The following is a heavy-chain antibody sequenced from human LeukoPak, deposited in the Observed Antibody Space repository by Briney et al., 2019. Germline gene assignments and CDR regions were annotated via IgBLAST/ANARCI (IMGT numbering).Heavy chain of an antibody. D-gene: IGHD4-23*01. J-gene: IGHJ3*02. V-gene: IGHV4-39*01. CDR2: FYYSGDP. Sequence: PSETLSLTCAVSGGSIRSSTYYWGWIRQPPGKGLEWIGNFYYSGDPYYSPSLKSRVTISVDTSKNQFSLSLSSVTAADTAVYYCARLYGGVSGLGAFDIWGQGTMVTVSS. CDR3: ARLYGGVSGLGAFDI. CDR1: GGSIRSSTYY.